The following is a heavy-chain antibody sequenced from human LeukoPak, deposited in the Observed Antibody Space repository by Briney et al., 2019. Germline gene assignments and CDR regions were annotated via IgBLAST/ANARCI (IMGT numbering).Heavy chain of an antibody. CDR3: ARDGPGLWFGELEDYYYGMDV. CDR1: GGSISSYY. Sequence: PSETLSLTCTVSGGSISSYYWSWIRQPAGKGLEWIGRIYTSGSTNYNPSLKSRVTMSVGTSKNQFSLKLSSVTAADTAVYYCARDGPGLWFGELEDYYYGMDVWGQGTTVTVSS. V-gene: IGHV4-4*07. CDR2: IYTSGST. D-gene: IGHD3-10*01. J-gene: IGHJ6*02.